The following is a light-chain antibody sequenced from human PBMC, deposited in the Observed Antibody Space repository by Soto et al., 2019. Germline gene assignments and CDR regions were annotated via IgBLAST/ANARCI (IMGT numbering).Light chain of an antibody. CDR2: WAS. CDR3: QQYYSTPQT. Sequence: DIVMTQSPDSLAVSLGERATINCKYSQSVLYSSNNKNYLAWYQQKPGQPPKLLIYWASTRESGVPERFSGSGSGTDFTLTISSLQAEDVAVYYCQQYYSTPQTFGQGTKLEIK. V-gene: IGKV4-1*01. J-gene: IGKJ2*01. CDR1: QSVLYSSNNKNY.